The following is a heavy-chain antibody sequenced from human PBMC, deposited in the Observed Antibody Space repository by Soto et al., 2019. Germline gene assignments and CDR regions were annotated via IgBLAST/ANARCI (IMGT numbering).Heavy chain of an antibody. Sequence: TSETLSLTCTVSGGSISSYFWSWIRQPAGKGLEWIGRIYGSGSSNYNPSLKSRVTMSVDTSKNQCSLKLSSVTAADTAVYYCAREEQLGPYYYYAMDVWGRGTTVTVSS. V-gene: IGHV4-4*07. D-gene: IGHD6-6*01. J-gene: IGHJ6*02. CDR2: IYGSGSS. CDR3: AREEQLGPYYYYAMDV. CDR1: GGSISSYF.